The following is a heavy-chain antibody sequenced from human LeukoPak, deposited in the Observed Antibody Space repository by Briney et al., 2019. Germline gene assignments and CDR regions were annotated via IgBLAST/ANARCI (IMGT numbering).Heavy chain of an antibody. V-gene: IGHV1-69*04. CDR3: AREGPEAAGNNWFDP. CDR1: GGTFSSYA. Sequence: GASVKVSCKASGGTFSSYAISWVRQAPGQGLEWMGRIIPILGIANYAQKFQGRVTVTADKSTSTAYMELSSLRSEDTAVYYCAREGPEAAGNNWFDPWGQGTLVTVSS. J-gene: IGHJ5*02. D-gene: IGHD6-13*01. CDR2: IIPILGIA.